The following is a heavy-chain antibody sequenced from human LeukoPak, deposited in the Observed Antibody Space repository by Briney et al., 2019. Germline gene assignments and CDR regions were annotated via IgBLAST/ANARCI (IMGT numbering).Heavy chain of an antibody. D-gene: IGHD3-22*01. CDR3: AKGGSSGYYYQFDY. V-gene: IGHV3-43D*03. CDR1: GFTFDDYA. CDR2: ISWDGGST. Sequence: GGSLRLSCAASGFTFDDYAMHWVRQAPGKGLEWVSLISWDGGSTYYADSVKGRFTISRDNSKNSLYLQMNSLRAEDTALYYCAKGGSSGYYYQFDYWGQGTLVTVSS. J-gene: IGHJ4*02.